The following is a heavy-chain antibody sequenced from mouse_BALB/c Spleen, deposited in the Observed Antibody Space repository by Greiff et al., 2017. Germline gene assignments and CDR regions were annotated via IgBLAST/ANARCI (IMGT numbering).Heavy chain of an antibody. CDR3: AREGDYYGLYYYAMDY. Sequence: ESGPGLVKPSQSLSLTCSVTGYSIPSGYYWNWIRQFPGNKLEWMGYISYDGSNNYNPSLKNRISITRDTSKNQFFLKLNSVTTEDTATYYCAREGDYYGLYYYAMDYWGQGTSVTVSS. CDR2: ISYDGSN. J-gene: IGHJ4*01. CDR1: GYSIPSGYY. D-gene: IGHD1-1*01. V-gene: IGHV3-6*02.